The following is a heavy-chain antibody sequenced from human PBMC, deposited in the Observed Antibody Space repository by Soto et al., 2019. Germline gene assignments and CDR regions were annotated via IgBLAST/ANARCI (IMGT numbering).Heavy chain of an antibody. J-gene: IGHJ6*02. CDR2: IYYSGST. D-gene: IGHD6-19*01. V-gene: IGHV4-59*01. CDR3: ASDRSSGWDQGYGMDV. Sequence: LSLTCPVSGGSISTYYWSWIRQPPGKGLEWIGYIYYSGSTSYNPSLKSRVTISVDTSKNQFSLKLRSVTAADTAVYYCASDRSSGWDQGYGMDVWGQGTTVTVYS. CDR1: GGSISTYY.